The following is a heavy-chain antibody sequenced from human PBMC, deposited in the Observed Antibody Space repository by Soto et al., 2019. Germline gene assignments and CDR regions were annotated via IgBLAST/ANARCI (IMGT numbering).Heavy chain of an antibody. J-gene: IGHJ4*02. V-gene: IGHV2-5*02. Sequence: QDTLKESGPTLVKPRQTLTLTCTFSGFSLSTSGVGVGWIRQPPGKALEWLALIYWDDDKRYSPSLKSRLTITKDTSKKQVVLTMTNMDPVDTATYYCAHSLIPNWGSRGAFDYWGQGTLVTVSS. CDR3: AHSLIPNWGSRGAFDY. D-gene: IGHD7-27*01. CDR1: GFSLSTSGVG. CDR2: IYWDDDK.